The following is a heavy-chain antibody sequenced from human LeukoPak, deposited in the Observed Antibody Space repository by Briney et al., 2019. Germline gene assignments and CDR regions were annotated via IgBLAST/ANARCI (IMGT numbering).Heavy chain of an antibody. CDR2: ITWSGSTI. Sequence: GGSLRLSCAASGFALSSYSMNWVRQAPGKGLEWISHITWSGSTIFYADSVKGRFTISRDSAKNSLYLQMSSLRDEETAVYYCARDAGNSGYGMDVWGQGTTVTVSS. J-gene: IGHJ6*02. CDR3: ARDAGNSGYGMDV. V-gene: IGHV3-48*02. CDR1: GFALSSYS. D-gene: IGHD6-19*01.